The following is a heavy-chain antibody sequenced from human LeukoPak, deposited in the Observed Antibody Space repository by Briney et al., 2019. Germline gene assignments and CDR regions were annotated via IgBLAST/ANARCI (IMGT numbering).Heavy chain of an antibody. CDR1: GYTFTSYG. V-gene: IGHV1-18*01. D-gene: IGHD3-3*01. CDR2: ISAYNGNT. CDR3: ARGSGYYTAFDY. Sequence: ASVKVSCKASGYTFTSYGLSWVRQAPGQGFRWMGWISAYNGNTNYAQKFQGRVTMTTDTSTSTAYMELRSLRSDDTAVYYCARGSGYYTAFDYWGQGTLVTVSS. J-gene: IGHJ4*02.